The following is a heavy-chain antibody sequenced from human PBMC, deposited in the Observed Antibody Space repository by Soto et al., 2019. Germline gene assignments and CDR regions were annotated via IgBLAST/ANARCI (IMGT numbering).Heavy chain of an antibody. CDR3: ARRRGFPSYYGMDV. CDR1: GGSISSGGYS. J-gene: IGHJ6*02. Sequence: QLQLQASGSGLVKPSQTLSLTCAVSGGSISSGGYSWSWIRQPPGKGLEWIGYIYHSGSTYYNPSLKSRVTISVDRSTNQFSRKLSSVTAADTAVYYCARRRGFPSYYGMDVWGQGTTVTVSS. CDR2: IYHSGST. D-gene: IGHD5-12*01. V-gene: IGHV4-30-2*01.